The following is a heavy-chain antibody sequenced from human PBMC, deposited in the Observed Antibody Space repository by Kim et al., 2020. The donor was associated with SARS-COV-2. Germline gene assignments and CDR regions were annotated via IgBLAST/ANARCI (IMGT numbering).Heavy chain of an antibody. D-gene: IGHD3-9*01. CDR3: ASCRVNYDILTPFDY. J-gene: IGHJ4*02. Sequence: DSVKDPFTISRDKSKNTVYLQMDSLRAEETAVYYCASCRVNYDILTPFDYSGQGTLVTVSS. V-gene: IGHV3-30*01.